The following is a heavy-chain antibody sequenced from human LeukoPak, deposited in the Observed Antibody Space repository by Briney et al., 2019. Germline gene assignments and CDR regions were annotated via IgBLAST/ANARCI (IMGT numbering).Heavy chain of an antibody. CDR2: IFSDGSST. Sequence: PGGSLRLSCAASGFALSATSMHWVRQAPGKGLVWVSRIFSDGSSTTSAGSVKGRFTISRDNAKNTLYLQMNSLRAEDTAVYYCASSDRLDYWGQGTLVTVSS. CDR1: GFALSATS. D-gene: IGHD1-14*01. V-gene: IGHV3-74*01. J-gene: IGHJ4*02. CDR3: ASSDRLDY.